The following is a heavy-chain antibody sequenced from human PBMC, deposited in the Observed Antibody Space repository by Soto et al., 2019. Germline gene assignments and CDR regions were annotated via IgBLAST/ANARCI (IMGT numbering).Heavy chain of an antibody. D-gene: IGHD3-3*01. CDR2: IYYSGST. CDR1: CGSISRGGYY. CDR3: ARGMYYDFWSGYYNDYYYYGMDV. V-gene: IGHV4-31*03. Sequence: PPETLTLTCTVSCGSISRGGYYWSWIRQHPGQGLEWIGYIYYSGSTYYNPSLKSRVTISVDTSKNQFSLKLSSVTAADTAVDYCARGMYYDFWSGYYNDYYYYGMDVWGQGTTVTVSS. J-gene: IGHJ6*02.